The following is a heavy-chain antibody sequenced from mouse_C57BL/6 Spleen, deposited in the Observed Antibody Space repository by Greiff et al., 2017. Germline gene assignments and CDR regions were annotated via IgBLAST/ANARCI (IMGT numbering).Heavy chain of an antibody. V-gene: IGHV3-6*01. Sequence: EVQLVESGPGLVKPSQSLSLTCSVTGYSITSGYYWNWIRQFPGNKLEWMGYISYDGSNNYNPSLKNRISITRDTSKNQFFLKLNSVTTEDTATYYCARDSYYGNFFDYWGQGTTLTVSS. CDR1: GYSITSGYY. D-gene: IGHD2-1*01. CDR3: ARDSYYGNFFDY. J-gene: IGHJ2*01. CDR2: ISYDGSN.